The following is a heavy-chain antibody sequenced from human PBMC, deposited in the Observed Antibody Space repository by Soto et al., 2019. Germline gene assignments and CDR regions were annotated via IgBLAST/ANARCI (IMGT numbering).Heavy chain of an antibody. CDR1: GGSFSKYS. D-gene: IGHD3-10*01. V-gene: IGHV1-69*02. CDR2: IIPYLGVI. CDR3: ASGSAPDVDY. Sequence: QVPLVQSGAEVKKPGSSVKVSCKASGGSFSKYSISWIRQAPGQGLEWMGRIIPYLGVITYAQKFKGRVMISADEFTGTGHMELNSLGSEDTATYFFASGSAPDVDYWGQGSLITVS. J-gene: IGHJ4*02.